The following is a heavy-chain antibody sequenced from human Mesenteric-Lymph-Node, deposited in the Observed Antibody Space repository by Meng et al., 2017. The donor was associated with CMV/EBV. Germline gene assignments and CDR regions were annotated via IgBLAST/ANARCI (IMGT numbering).Heavy chain of an antibody. CDR1: GFPVINNY. V-gene: IGHV3-30-3*01. J-gene: IGHJ6*02. Sequence: GESLKISCAASGFPVINNYMSWVRQAPGKGLEWVAVISYDGSNKYYADSVKGRFTISRDNSKNTLYLQMNSLRAEDTAVYYCARDSPLSLLPRGGYYYYGMDVWGQGTTVTVSS. CDR2: ISYDGSNK. CDR3: ARDSPLSLLPRGGYYYYGMDV.